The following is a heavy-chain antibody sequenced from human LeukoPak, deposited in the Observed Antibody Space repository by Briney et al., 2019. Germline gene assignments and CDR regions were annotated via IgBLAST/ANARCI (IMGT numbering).Heavy chain of an antibody. V-gene: IGHV4-59*01. Sequence: PSETLSLTCTVSGGSISSYYWSWIRQPPGKGLEWIGYIYYSGSTNYNPSLKSRVTISVDTSKNQFSLKLSSVTAADTAVYYCAREGRGWYFDLWGRGTLVTVSS. D-gene: IGHD3-10*01. CDR2: IYYSGST. CDR1: GGSISSYY. J-gene: IGHJ2*01. CDR3: AREGRGWYFDL.